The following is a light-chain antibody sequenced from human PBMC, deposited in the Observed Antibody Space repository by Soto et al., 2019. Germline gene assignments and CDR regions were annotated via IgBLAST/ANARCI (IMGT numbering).Light chain of an antibody. J-gene: IGKJ1*01. Sequence: EIVMTQSPATLSVSPGERATLSCRASQSVSSNLAWYQQKPGQAPRLLIYGASIRATGIPARFSGSGSGTEFTLTISSLQSEDFAVYYCQQYNSPFGQGTKVEIK. CDR3: QQYNSP. V-gene: IGKV3-15*01. CDR2: GAS. CDR1: QSVSSN.